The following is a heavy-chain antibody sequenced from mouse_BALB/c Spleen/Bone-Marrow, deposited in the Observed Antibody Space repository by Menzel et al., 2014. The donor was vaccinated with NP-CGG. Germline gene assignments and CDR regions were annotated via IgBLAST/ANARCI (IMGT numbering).Heavy chain of an antibody. J-gene: IGHJ3*01. CDR2: IYPGDDDT. CDR1: GHPFSRSW. V-gene: IGHV1-80*01. CDR3: AGSTPLAY. D-gene: IGHD1-1*01. Sequence: QVQLQQSGAELVRPGSSVKISCKASGHPFSRSWMHWVKQRPGQGLEWIGQIYPGDDDTNHSGKFNGRATLTADKSSGTAYTQLSGRTSESSAVYFCAGSTPLAYWGQGTLVTVSS.